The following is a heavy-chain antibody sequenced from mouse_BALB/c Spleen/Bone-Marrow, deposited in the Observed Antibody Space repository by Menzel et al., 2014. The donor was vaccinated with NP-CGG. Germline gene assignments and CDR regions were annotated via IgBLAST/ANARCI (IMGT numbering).Heavy chain of an antibody. CDR1: GFTFSSYA. CDR2: IGSGDSST. D-gene: IGHD1-1*01. V-gene: IGHV5-9-3*01. CDR3: ARSGSSYYY. Sequence: VQLQQSGGGLVKPGGSLKLSCAASGFTFSSYAMSWVRQTPEKRLEWVATIGSGDSSTYYPDSVKGRFTISRDYAKNTLYLQMSSLRSEDTAMYYCARSGSSYYYWGQCTTLTVSS. J-gene: IGHJ2*01.